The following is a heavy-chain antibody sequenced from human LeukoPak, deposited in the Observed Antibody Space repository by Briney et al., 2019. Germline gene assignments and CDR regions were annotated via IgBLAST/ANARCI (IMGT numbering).Heavy chain of an antibody. CDR3: ARGLGSYPEIPLDY. CDR1: GYTFTSYG. CDR2: ISAYNGNT. Sequence: ASVKVSCKASGYTFTSYGFSWMRQAPGQGLEWMGWISAYNGNTNYAQTIQGRVTMTTDTSTSTAYMELRSLRSDDTAVYYCARGLGSYPEIPLDYWGQGTLVTVSS. V-gene: IGHV1-18*01. D-gene: IGHD3-16*02. J-gene: IGHJ4*02.